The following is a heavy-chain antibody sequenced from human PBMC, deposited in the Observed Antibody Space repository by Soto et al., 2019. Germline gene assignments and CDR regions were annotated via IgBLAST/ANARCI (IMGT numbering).Heavy chain of an antibody. CDR3: ARDRSRYRGFNAFDS. V-gene: IGHV1-18*01. CDR2: ISAYNGNT. D-gene: IGHD3-10*01. CDR1: GYTFTSYG. Sequence: ASVKVSCKASGYTFTSYGISWVRQAPGQGLDWMGWISAYNGNTNYAPKLQGRVTMTTDTSTSTAYMELRSLRSDVTAVYYCARDRSRYRGFNAFDSWGQGTMVTVS. J-gene: IGHJ3*02.